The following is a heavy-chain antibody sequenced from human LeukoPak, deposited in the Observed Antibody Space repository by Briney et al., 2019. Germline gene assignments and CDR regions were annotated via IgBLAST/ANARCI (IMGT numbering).Heavy chain of an antibody. V-gene: IGHV3-21*01. CDR1: GFTFSSYS. Sequence: PGGSLRLSCAASGFTFSSYSMNWVRQAPGKGLEWFSSISSSSSYIYYADSVKGRFTISRDNSKNTLYLQMNSLRAEDTAVYYCAKAVGPSLRTDTNWFDPWGQGTLVTVSS. CDR3: AKAVGPSLRTDTNWFDP. D-gene: IGHD2-15*01. J-gene: IGHJ5*02. CDR2: ISSSSSYI.